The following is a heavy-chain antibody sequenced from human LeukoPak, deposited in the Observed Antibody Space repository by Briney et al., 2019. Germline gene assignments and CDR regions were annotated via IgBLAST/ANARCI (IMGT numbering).Heavy chain of an antibody. Sequence: SETLSLTCTVSGGSISNNYWSWIRQPPGKGLEWIGNMYHSGSTYCNLSLKSRVTISVDTSKNQFSLNLSSVTAADTAVYYCARDQGSGSYVFDMWGQGTMVTVSS. J-gene: IGHJ3*02. CDR2: MYHSGST. V-gene: IGHV4-59*04. CDR1: GGSISNNY. D-gene: IGHD1-26*01. CDR3: ARDQGSGSYVFDM.